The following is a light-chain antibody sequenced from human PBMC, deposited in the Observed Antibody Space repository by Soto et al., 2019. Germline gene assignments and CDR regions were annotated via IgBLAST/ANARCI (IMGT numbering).Light chain of an antibody. CDR1: SSDVGGYNY. Sequence: QSALNQPASVSGSPGQSITISCTGTSSDVGGYNYVSWYQQHPGKAPKLMIYDVSNRLSGVSNRFSGSKSGNTASLTISGLQAEDEADYFCSSYTSTNTLVVFGGGTKLTVL. CDR3: SSYTSTNTLVV. CDR2: DVS. V-gene: IGLV2-14*01. J-gene: IGLJ2*01.